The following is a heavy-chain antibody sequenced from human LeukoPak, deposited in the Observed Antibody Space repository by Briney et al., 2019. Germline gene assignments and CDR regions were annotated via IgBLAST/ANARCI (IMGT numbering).Heavy chain of an antibody. Sequence: GGSLRLSCAASGFTFNIYAMDWVRRAPGKGLEWVSCIGGRYGDTKYADSVWGRFTVSRDDARNTFYLQMDRLRAEDTAVYYCVRAGPGLTRLGPGDYWGQGALVTVSS. CDR3: VRAGPGLTRLGPGDY. CDR1: GFTFNIYA. J-gene: IGHJ4*02. CDR2: IGGRYGDT. V-gene: IGHV3-23*01. D-gene: IGHD3-10*01.